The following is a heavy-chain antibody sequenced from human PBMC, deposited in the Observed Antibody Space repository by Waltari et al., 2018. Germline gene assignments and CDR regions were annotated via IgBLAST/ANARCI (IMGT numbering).Heavy chain of an antibody. D-gene: IGHD3-22*01. CDR2: IYHSGGT. J-gene: IGHJ5*02. Sequence: QVQLQESGPGLVKPSETLSLTCTVSGYSISSGYYWGWIRQPPGKGLGWIGTIYHSGGTKYNPSLKSRVTISVDTSKNQFSLKLTSVTAADAAVYYCARLDRFSDYNWFDPWGHGTLVTVSS. CDR1: GYSISSGYY. V-gene: IGHV4-38-2*02. CDR3: ARLDRFSDYNWFDP.